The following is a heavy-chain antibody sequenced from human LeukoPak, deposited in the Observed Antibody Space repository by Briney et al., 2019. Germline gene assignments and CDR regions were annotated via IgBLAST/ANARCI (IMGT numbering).Heavy chain of an antibody. V-gene: IGHV3-7*03. CDR1: GFTFSSYW. CDR3: ARGGFAYYYDSSGYYYFDY. CDR2: IKQDGSEK. Sequence: PGGSLRLSCAASGFTFSSYWMSWVRQAPGKGLEWVANIKQDGSEKYYVDSVKGRFTISRDNAKNSLYLQMNSLRAEDTAVYYCARGGFAYYYDSSGYYYFDYWGQGTLATVSS. D-gene: IGHD3-22*01. J-gene: IGHJ4*02.